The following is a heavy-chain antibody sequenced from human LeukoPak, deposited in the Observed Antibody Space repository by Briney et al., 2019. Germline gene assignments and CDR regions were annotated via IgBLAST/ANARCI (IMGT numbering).Heavy chain of an antibody. V-gene: IGHV3-23*01. CDR3: AKQMPRGYFNY. CDR1: GFTFDNYA. D-gene: IGHD2-2*01. J-gene: IGHJ4*02. Sequence: PGGSLRLSCAASGFTFDNYAMSWVRQAPGKGLEWVSTISGSGGSTYYADSVKGRFTISRDNSKNTMYLQMNSLRADDTAVYYCAKQMPRGYFNYWGQGTLVTVSS. CDR2: ISGSGGST.